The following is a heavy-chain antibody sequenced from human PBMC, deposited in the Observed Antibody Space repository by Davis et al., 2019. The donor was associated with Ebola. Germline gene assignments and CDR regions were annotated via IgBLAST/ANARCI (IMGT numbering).Heavy chain of an antibody. CDR2: ISSSSSYI. Sequence: GESLKISCAASGFTFSSYSMNWVRQAPGKGLEWVSSISSSSSYIYYADSVKGRFTISRDNAKNTLYLQMNSLRAEDTAVYYCARSSIAAAGHYATNWFDPWGQGTLVTVSS. V-gene: IGHV3-21*01. CDR3: ARSSIAAAGHYATNWFDP. CDR1: GFTFSSYS. D-gene: IGHD6-13*01. J-gene: IGHJ5*02.